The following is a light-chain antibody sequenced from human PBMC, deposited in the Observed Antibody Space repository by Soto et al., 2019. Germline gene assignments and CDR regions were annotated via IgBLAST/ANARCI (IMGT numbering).Light chain of an antibody. Sequence: EIVLTQSPLSLPVTPGEPASISCRSSRNLLHSNGYYYLDWYLQKPGQSPQLLIYLGSNRASGVPDRFSGSGSGTDFTLKISRVEAADVGVYFCAQGLATPFTFGGGTKVEFK. V-gene: IGKV2-28*01. CDR3: AQGLATPFT. CDR2: LGS. CDR1: RNLLHSNGYYY. J-gene: IGKJ4*01.